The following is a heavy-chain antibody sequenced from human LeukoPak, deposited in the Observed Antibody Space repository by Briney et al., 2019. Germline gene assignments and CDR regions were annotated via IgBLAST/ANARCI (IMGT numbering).Heavy chain of an antibody. CDR1: GGTFSSYA. Sequence: ASVKVSCKASGGTFSSYAISWVRQAPGQGLEWMGRIIPIFGTANYAQKFQGRVTITTDESTSTAYMELSSLRSEDTAVYYCARDFPPDYGDYLEYFDLWGRSTLVTVSS. CDR3: ARDFPPDYGDYLEYFDL. J-gene: IGHJ2*01. V-gene: IGHV1-69*05. CDR2: IIPIFGTA. D-gene: IGHD4-17*01.